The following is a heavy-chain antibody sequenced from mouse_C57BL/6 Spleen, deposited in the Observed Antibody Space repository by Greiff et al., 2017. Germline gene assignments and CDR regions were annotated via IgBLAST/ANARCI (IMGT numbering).Heavy chain of an antibody. CDR1: GYAFSSSW. D-gene: IGHD2-4*01. CDR3: ANDYPWYFDV. V-gene: IGHV1-82*01. CDR2: IYPGDGDT. Sequence: QVQLQQSGPELVKPGASVKISCKASGYAFSSSWMNWVKQRPGKGLEWIGRIYPGDGDTNYNGKFKGKATLTADKSSSTAYMQLSSLTSEDSAVYFCANDYPWYFDVWGTGTTVTVSS. J-gene: IGHJ1*03.